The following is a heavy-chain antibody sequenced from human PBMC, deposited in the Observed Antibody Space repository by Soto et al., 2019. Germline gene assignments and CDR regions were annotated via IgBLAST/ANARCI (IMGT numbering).Heavy chain of an antibody. CDR1: GFTFSSYA. CDR2: ISGSGGST. J-gene: IGHJ6*03. D-gene: IGHD2-2*01. Sequence: GGSLRLSCAASGFTFSSYAMSWVRQAPGKGLEWVSAISGSGGSTYYADSVKGRFTISRDNSKNTLYLQMNSLRAEDTAVYYCAKLMGSSTSRHYYYYYIDVWGKGTTVTVSS. V-gene: IGHV3-23*01. CDR3: AKLMGSSTSRHYYYYYIDV.